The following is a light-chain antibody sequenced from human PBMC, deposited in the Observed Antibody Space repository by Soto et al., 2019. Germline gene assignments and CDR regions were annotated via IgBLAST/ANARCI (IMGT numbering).Light chain of an antibody. CDR2: DVS. J-gene: IGLJ1*01. V-gene: IGLV2-14*01. CDR1: SSDVGGYNY. CDR3: SSYTSSSTLLYV. Sequence: QSVLTQPASVSGSPGQSITISCTGTSSDVGGYNYVSWYQQHPGKAPKLMIYDVSTRPSGVSNRFSGSKSGNTASLTISGLQAEDEADYYCSSYTSSSTLLYVFGTVTKVTVL.